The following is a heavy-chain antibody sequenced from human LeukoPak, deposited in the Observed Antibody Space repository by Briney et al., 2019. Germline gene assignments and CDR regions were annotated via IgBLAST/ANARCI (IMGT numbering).Heavy chain of an antibody. J-gene: IGHJ5*01. D-gene: IGHD3-10*01. CDR3: AKEGAYPIITYDS. CDR1: GFTFSRYW. V-gene: IGHV3-7*01. Sequence: GGSLRLSCAASGFTFSRYWMNWVRQAPGKGLEWVANIKGDGNEKNYVDSVKGRFSISRDNAKNSLYLQMDSLRAEDTDVYYCAKEGAYPIITYDSWGQGALVTVSS. CDR2: IKGDGNEK.